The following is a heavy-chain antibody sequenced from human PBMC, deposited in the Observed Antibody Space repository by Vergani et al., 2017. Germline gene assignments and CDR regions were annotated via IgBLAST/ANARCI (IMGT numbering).Heavy chain of an antibody. CDR1: GYTFTSYY. CDR2: INPSGGST. CDR3: AGDRAMVRGVIYYYYYGMDV. J-gene: IGHJ6*02. D-gene: IGHD3-10*01. V-gene: IGHV1-46*01. Sequence: QVQLVQSGAEVKKPGASVKVSCKASGYTFTSYYMHWVRQAPGQGLEWMGIINPSGGSTSYAQKFQGRVTMTRDTSTSTVYMGLSSLRSEDTAVYYCAGDRAMVRGVIYYYYYGMDVWGQGTTVTVSS.